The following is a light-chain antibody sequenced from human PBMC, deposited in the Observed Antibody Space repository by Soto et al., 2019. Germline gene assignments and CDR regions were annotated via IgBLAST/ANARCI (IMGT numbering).Light chain of an antibody. Sequence: QSALTQPPSASGSPGQSVTISCTGTSSDVGGYKYVSWYQQHPGKAPKLMIYEVSKRPSGVPDRFSGSKSGNTASLTVSGLQAEDEADYYCCSYAGSRVFGTGTKLTVL. CDR3: CSYAGSRV. CDR2: EVS. J-gene: IGLJ1*01. CDR1: SSDVGGYKY. V-gene: IGLV2-8*01.